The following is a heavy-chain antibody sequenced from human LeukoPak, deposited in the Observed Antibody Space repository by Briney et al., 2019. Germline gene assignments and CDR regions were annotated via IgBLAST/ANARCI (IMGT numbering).Heavy chain of an antibody. CDR2: MNPNSGNT. J-gene: IGHJ4*02. CDR3: ARALFSRVDTAMVWPCDY. CDR1: GYTFTSYD. V-gene: IGHV1-8*01. Sequence: GASVKVSCKASGYTFTSYDINWVRQATGQGLEWMGWMNPNSGNTGYAQKFQGRVTMTRNTSISTAYMELSSLRSEDTAVYYCARALFSRVDTAMVWPCDYWGQGTLVTVSS. D-gene: IGHD5-18*01.